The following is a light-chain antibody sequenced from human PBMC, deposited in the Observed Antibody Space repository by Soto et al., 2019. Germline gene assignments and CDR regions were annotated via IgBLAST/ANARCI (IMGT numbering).Light chain of an antibody. J-gene: IGLJ1*01. CDR2: EGS. CDR3: CSYVGARTYV. Sequence: QPVLTQPASVSGSPGQSITISCSGSISDVGSSGPVSWYQHHPGQVPKLIIYEGSRRPSGVSSRFSGSKTGNTASLTITGLQAEDEANYYCCSYVGARTYVFGTGTKVTVL. CDR1: ISDVGSSGP. V-gene: IGLV2-23*01.